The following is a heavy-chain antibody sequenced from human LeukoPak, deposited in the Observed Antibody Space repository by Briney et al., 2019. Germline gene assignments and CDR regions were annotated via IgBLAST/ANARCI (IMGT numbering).Heavy chain of an antibody. D-gene: IGHD2-21*01. CDR3: ANYEHNVSNWYFDL. V-gene: IGHV3-53*01. CDR2: IYGGGRT. J-gene: IGHJ2*01. CDR1: GLAVSNKY. Sequence: RGTLRLSRAASGLAVSNKYLTWVRQAPGKGLEWVSLIYGGGRTTYADSAKGRFTNSRDNFKNTLYLQMNRLRAEDPAFYYFANYEHNVSNWYFDLWGRGTLVTVSS.